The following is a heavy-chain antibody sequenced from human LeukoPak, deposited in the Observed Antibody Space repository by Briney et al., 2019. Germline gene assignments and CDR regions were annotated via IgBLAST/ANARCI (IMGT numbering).Heavy chain of an antibody. CDR3: AREADYYMDA. D-gene: IGHD6-25*01. CDR1: GGSISSYY. CDR2: IYYSGST. V-gene: IGHV4-59*01. J-gene: IGHJ6*03. Sequence: SETLSLTCTVSGGSISSYYWSWIRQPPGEGLEWIGYIYYSGSTNYNPSLKSRVTISVDTSKNQFSLKLSSVTAADTAVYYCAREADYYMDAWGKGTTVTVSS.